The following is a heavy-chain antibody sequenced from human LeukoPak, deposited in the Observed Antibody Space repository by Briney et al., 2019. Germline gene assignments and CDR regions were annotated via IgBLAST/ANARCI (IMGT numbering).Heavy chain of an antibody. D-gene: IGHD4-17*01. CDR1: GFTFSDYY. J-gene: IGHJ4*02. V-gene: IGHV3-11*06. CDR3: ARYYGDHYYSDY. Sequence: PGGSLRLSCAASGFTFSDYYMGWIRQAPGKGLEWVSYISTSSTYTNYADSVKGRFIISRDNAKNSLYLQMNSLRAEDTAVYYCARYYGDHYYSDYWGQGTLVTVSS. CDR2: ISTSSTYT.